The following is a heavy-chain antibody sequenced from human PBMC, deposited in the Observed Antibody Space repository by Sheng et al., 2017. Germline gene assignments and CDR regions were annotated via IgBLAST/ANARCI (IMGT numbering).Heavy chain of an antibody. CDR3: ARAVNLVWNQESHFDY. CDR1: GFTFSSYE. J-gene: IGHJ4*02. CDR2: ISSSGSTI. Sequence: EVQLVESGGGLVQPGGSLRLSCAASGFTFSSYEMNWVRQAPGKGLEWVSYISSSGSTIYYADSVKGRFTISRDNAKNSLYLQMNSLRAEDTAVYYCARAVNLVWNQESHFDYWGQGT. V-gene: IGHV3-48*03. D-gene: IGHD1-1*01.